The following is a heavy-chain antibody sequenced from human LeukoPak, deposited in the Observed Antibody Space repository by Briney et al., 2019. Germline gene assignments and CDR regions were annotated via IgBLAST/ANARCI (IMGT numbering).Heavy chain of an antibody. CDR2: IWYDGSNK. J-gene: IGHJ4*02. Sequence: GRSLRLSCAASGFTFSSYAMHWVRQALGKGLEWVAVIWYDGSNKYYADSVKGRFTISRDNSKNTLYLQMNSLSAEDTAVYYCTTVRSCSGGDCYYLDYWGQGTLVTVSS. V-gene: IGHV3-33*08. D-gene: IGHD2-21*02. CDR3: TTVRSCSGGDCYYLDY. CDR1: GFTFSSYA.